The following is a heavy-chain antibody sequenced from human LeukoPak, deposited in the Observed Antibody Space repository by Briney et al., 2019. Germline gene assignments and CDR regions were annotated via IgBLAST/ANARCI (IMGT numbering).Heavy chain of an antibody. J-gene: IGHJ4*02. Sequence: GGSLRLSCAASGFTFSSYWMSWVRQAPGKGLEWVANIKQDGSEKYYVDSVKGRFTTSRDNAKNSLYLQMNSLRAEDTAVYYCARDLTRDGYNFDYWGQGTLVTVSS. D-gene: IGHD5-24*01. CDR1: GFTFSSYW. V-gene: IGHV3-7*01. CDR3: ARDLTRDGYNFDY. CDR2: IKQDGSEK.